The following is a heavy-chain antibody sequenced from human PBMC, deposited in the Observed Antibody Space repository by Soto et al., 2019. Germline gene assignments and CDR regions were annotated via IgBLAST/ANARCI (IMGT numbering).Heavy chain of an antibody. Sequence: ASVKVSCKGSGYTFTTYGIAWVRQAPGQGLEWMGWISAYNGNTNYAQKLQGRVTMTTDTSTSTAYMELRSLRSDDTAVYYCAIVPPPAVTTPNFYYRAQGTLVTVS. J-gene: IGHJ4*02. CDR3: AIVPPPAVTTPNFYY. CDR2: ISAYNGNT. D-gene: IGHD4-17*01. V-gene: IGHV1-18*01. CDR1: GYTFTTYG.